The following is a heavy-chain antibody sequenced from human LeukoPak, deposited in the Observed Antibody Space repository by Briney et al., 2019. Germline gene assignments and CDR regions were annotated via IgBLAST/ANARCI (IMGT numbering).Heavy chain of an antibody. CDR2: ISYDGGNK. J-gene: IGHJ4*02. V-gene: IGHV3-30-3*01. Sequence: GGSLRLSCAASGFTFSSYAMHWVRQAPGKGLEWVAVISYDGGNKYYADSVKGRFTISRDNSKNTLYLQMNSLRAEDTAVYYCARGGSGWFFDYWGQGTLVTVSS. D-gene: IGHD6-19*01. CDR3: ARGGSGWFFDY. CDR1: GFTFSSYA.